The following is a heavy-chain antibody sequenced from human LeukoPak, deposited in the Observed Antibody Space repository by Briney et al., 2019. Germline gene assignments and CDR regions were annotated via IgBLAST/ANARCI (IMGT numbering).Heavy chain of an antibody. D-gene: IGHD6-13*01. CDR1: GFTFSSYS. J-gene: IGHJ4*02. V-gene: IGHV3-21*01. CDR2: ITTTFYT. Sequence: GGSLRLSCAASGFTFSSYSFNWVRQVPGKGLEWVSSITTTFYTYYTDSVKGRFTISRDNAKNSLYLQMISLRAEDTAVYYCARVRANWYEGYWGQGTLVTGSS. CDR3: ARVRANWYEGY.